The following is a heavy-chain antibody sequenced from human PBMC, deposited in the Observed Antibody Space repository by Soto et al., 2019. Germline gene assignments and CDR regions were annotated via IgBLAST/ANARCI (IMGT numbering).Heavy chain of an antibody. Sequence: ASVKVSCKASGYTFTSYYMHWVRQAPGQGLEWMGIINPSGGSTSYAQKFQGRVTMTRDTSTSTVYMELSSLRSEDTAVYYCARDTGITMVRGVTGPLDYWGQGTLVTVS. J-gene: IGHJ4*02. V-gene: IGHV1-46*01. D-gene: IGHD3-10*01. CDR2: INPSGGST. CDR1: GYTFTSYY. CDR3: ARDTGITMVRGVTGPLDY.